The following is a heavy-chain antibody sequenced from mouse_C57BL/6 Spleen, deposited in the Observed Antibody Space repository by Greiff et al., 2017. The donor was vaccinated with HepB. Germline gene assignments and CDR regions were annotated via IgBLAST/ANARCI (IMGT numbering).Heavy chain of an antibody. V-gene: IGHV5-4*01. Sequence: DVHLVESGGGLVKPGGSLKLSCAASGFTFSSYAMSWVRQTPEKRLEWVATISDGGSYTYYPDNVKGRFTISRDNAKNNLYLQMSHLKSEDTAMYYCARGGNYYGSSKGWYFDVWGTETTVTVSS. CDR2: ISDGGSYT. CDR3: ARGGNYYGSSKGWYFDV. J-gene: IGHJ1*03. D-gene: IGHD1-1*01. CDR1: GFTFSSYA.